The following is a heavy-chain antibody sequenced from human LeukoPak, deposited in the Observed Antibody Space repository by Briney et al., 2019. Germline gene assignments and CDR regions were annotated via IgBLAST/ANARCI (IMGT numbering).Heavy chain of an antibody. CDR2: IIPIFGTA. D-gene: IGHD2-2*01. V-gene: IGHV1-69*05. CDR1: GGTFSSYA. CDR3: AVDQGRPAGDAFDY. J-gene: IGHJ4*02. Sequence: SVKVSCKASGGTFSSYAISWVRQAPGQGLEWMGGIIPIFGTANYAQKFQERLTITRDMSTTTAYMELSSLTSEDTAVYFCAVDQGRPAGDAFDYWGQGTLVTVSS.